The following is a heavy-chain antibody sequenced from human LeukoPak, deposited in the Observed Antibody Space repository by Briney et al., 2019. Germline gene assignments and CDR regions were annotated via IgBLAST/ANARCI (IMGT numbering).Heavy chain of an antibody. D-gene: IGHD6-19*01. Sequence: GGSLRLSCAASGFTFSSYDMHWVRQATGKGLEWVSVIGTAGDTYYPGSVKGRFTISRENAKNSLYLQMNSLRAGDTAVYYCARGIKAGYYYYGMDVWGQGTTVTVSS. J-gene: IGHJ6*02. CDR2: IGTAGDT. CDR3: ARGIKAGYYYYGMDV. V-gene: IGHV3-13*01. CDR1: GFTFSSYD.